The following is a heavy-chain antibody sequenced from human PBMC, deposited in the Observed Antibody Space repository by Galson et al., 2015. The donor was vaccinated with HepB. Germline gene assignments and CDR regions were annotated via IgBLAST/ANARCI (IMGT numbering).Heavy chain of an antibody. D-gene: IGHD6-19*01. CDR1: GFTFSNAW. V-gene: IGHV3-30*03. J-gene: IGHJ3*02. Sequence: SLRLSCAASGFTFSNAWMSWVRQAPGKGLEWVAVISSDGSTKDYADSVKGRFTISRDNPKNTLYLQMNSLRAEDTAVYYCARERGGIAVAEVAAFDIWGQGTMVTVSS. CDR2: ISSDGSTK. CDR3: ARERGGIAVAEVAAFDI.